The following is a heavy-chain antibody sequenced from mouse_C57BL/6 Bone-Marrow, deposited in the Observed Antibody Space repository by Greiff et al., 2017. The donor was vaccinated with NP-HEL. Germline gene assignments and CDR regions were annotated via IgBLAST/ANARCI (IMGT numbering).Heavy chain of an antibody. CDR2: IRSKSNNYAT. CDR1: GFSFNTYA. V-gene: IGHV10-1*01. J-gene: IGHJ1*03. CDR3: VRQGPRYFDV. Sequence: EVNVVESGGGLVQPKGSLKLSCAASGFSFNTYAMNWVRQAPGKGLEWVARIRSKSNNYATYYADSVKDRFTISRDDSESMLYLQMNNLKTEDTAMYYCVRQGPRYFDVWGTGTTVTVSS.